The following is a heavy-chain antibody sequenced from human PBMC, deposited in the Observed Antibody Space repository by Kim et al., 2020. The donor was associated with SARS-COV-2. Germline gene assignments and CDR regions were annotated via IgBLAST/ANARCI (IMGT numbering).Heavy chain of an antibody. V-gene: IGHV3-23*01. D-gene: IGHD1-26*01. J-gene: IGHJ4*02. CDR2: ISGSDDST. CDR3: AKGRSGSPPAALNY. Sequence: GGSLRLSCAASGFTFSSYAMSWVRQTPGKGLEWVSTISGSDDSTYNADSVKGRFAISRDDSKNTLYLQMNRLRAEDTAIYYCAKGRSGSPPAALNYWGQGTLVTVSS. CDR1: GFTFSSYA.